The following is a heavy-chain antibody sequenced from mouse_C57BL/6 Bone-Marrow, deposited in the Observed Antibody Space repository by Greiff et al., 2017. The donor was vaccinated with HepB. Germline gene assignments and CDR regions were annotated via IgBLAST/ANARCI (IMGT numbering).Heavy chain of an antibody. V-gene: IGHV1-19*01. Sequence: EVKLVESGPVLVKPGASVKMSCKASGYTFTDYYMNWVKQSHGKSLEWIGVINPYNGGTSYNQKFKGKATLTVDKSSSTAYMELNSLTSEDSAVYYCAGVITTVVGDWFAYWGQGTLVTVSA. CDR2: INPYNGGT. J-gene: IGHJ3*01. D-gene: IGHD1-1*01. CDR3: AGVITTVVGDWFAY. CDR1: GYTFTDYY.